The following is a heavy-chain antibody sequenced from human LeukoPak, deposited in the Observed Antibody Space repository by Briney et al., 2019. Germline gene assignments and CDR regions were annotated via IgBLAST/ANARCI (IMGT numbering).Heavy chain of an antibody. CDR3: ARVPRSYYYYYYMDV. CDR2: IYYSGSN. J-gene: IGHJ6*03. V-gene: IGHV4-59*01. Sequence: PSETLSLTCTVSGGSISSYYWSRIRQPPGKGLEWIGYIYYSGSNNYNPSLKSRVTISVDTSKNQFSLKLSSVTAADTAVYYCARVPRSYYYYYYMDVWGKGTTVTVSS. CDR1: GGSISSYY.